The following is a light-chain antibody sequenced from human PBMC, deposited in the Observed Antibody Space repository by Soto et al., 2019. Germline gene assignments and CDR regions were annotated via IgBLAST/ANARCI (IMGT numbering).Light chain of an antibody. V-gene: IGKV1-5*03. CDR2: KAS. J-gene: IGKJ1*01. CDR1: QSISTW. CDR3: QQYNSFRS. Sequence: DIQMTQSPSTLSASVGDRVAITCRASQSISTWLAWYQQKPGKVPKLLIHKASSLESGVPSRFSGSGSGTEFTLTISSLQPDDFATYFCQQYNSFRSFGQGTKVEIK.